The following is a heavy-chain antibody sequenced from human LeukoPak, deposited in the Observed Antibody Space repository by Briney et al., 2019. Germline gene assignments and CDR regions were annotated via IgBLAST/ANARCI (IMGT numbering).Heavy chain of an antibody. Sequence: PGGSLRLSCAASGFTFSSYGMHWVRQTPGKGLEWEAFIRYDGSNKYYADSVKGRFTISRDNSKNTLYLQMNSLRAEDTAVYYCAKDLGVSVVPAARRFDPWGQGTLVTVSS. J-gene: IGHJ5*02. CDR2: IRYDGSNK. CDR1: GFTFSSYG. D-gene: IGHD2-2*01. CDR3: AKDLGVSVVPAARRFDP. V-gene: IGHV3-30*02.